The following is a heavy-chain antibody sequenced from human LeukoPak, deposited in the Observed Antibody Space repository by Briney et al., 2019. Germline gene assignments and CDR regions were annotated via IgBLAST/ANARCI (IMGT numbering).Heavy chain of an antibody. CDR1: GFTFSPYA. CDR3: AKKSRCNNDSCYYSPLDY. CDR2: ISSGGGST. V-gene: IGHV3-23*01. D-gene: IGHD2-15*01. Sequence: GGSLRLSCAASGFTFSPYAMTWVRQAPGKGLDWVSTISSGGGSTYYADSVKGRFTVSRDNSQNTLYLQMNSLTAEDTAVYYCAKKSRCNNDSCYYSPLDYWGQGTLVTVSS. J-gene: IGHJ4*02.